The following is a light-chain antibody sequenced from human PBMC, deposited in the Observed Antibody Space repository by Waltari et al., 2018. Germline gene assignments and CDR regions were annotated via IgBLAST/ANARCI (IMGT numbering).Light chain of an antibody. CDR1: TLRSHY. J-gene: IGLJ3*02. V-gene: IGLV3-19*01. Sequence: SSELTLDPAVFVALGQTVRITCQGDTLRSHYDSWYQQKPAQAPILAIYYGNNRPSGIPDRFSGSTSENTASLTFTGAQAEDEADSYCNSRDSSYTHWVFGGGTKLTVL. CDR3: NSRDSSYTHWV. CDR2: YGN.